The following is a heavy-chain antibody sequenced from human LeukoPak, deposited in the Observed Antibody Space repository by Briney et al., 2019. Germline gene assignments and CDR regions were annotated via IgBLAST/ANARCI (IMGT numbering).Heavy chain of an antibody. CDR2: IRGSGGRT. J-gene: IGHJ4*02. V-gene: IGHV3-23*01. Sequence: PGGSLRLSCAASGFTFSSYAMSWVRQAPGKGLEWVSAIRGSGGRTYYADSVMGRFTISRDNSKNTLYLQMNSLRAEDTAVYYCAKARPVGHFNGYDFDYWGQGTLVTVSS. CDR3: AKARPVGHFNGYDFDY. CDR1: GFTFSSYA. D-gene: IGHD5-12*01.